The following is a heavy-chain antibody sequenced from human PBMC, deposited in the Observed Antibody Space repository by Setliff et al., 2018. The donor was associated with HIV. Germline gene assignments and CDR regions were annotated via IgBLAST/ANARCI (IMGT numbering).Heavy chain of an antibody. CDR1: GGSFSSGGYY. D-gene: IGHD5-18*01. Sequence: SETLSLTCTVSGGSFSSGGYYWSWIRQLPGKGLEWIGYIYYSGSTYYNPSLKSRVTISVDTSKNQFSLKLTSVTAADTAIYYCATDTAFLQEGTEFWGQGALVTVSS. CDR3: ATDTAFLQEGTEF. CDR2: IYYSGST. V-gene: IGHV4-39*01. J-gene: IGHJ4*02.